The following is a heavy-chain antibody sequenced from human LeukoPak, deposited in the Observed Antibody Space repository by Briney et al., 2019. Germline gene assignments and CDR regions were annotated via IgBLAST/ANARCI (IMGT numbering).Heavy chain of an antibody. CDR3: ARENYYYGSGGVDY. J-gene: IGHJ4*02. D-gene: IGHD3-10*01. CDR1: GGSISTYY. V-gene: IGHV4-4*07. CDR2: IHTSGST. Sequence: SETLSLTCTVSGGSISTYYWSWIRQPAGKGLEWIGRIHTSGSTNYNPSLKSRVTMSVDTSKNQFSLKLSSVTAADTAVYYCARENYYYGSGGVDYWGQGTPVTVSS.